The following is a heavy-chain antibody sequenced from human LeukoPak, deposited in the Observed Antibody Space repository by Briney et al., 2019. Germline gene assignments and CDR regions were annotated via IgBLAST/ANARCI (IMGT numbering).Heavy chain of an antibody. J-gene: IGHJ4*02. CDR1: GDSIKNGPYY. CDR2: FYTSGGI. CDR3: ARGEMYYDSSFDY. V-gene: IGHV4-61*02. Sequence: SETLSLTCTVSGDSIKNGPYYWTWIRQPAGKGLEWIGRFYTSGGINYNPSLESRLTISVDTSKNQFSLKANSVTAADTAVYYCARGEMYYDSSFDYWGQGTLVTVSS. D-gene: IGHD3-22*01.